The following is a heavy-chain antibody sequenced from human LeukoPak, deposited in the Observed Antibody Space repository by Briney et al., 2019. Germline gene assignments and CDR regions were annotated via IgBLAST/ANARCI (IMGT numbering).Heavy chain of an antibody. CDR2: ISSSSSYI. V-gene: IGHV3-21*01. CDR3: ARMDTAMVNPYFDY. J-gene: IGHJ4*02. D-gene: IGHD5-18*01. CDR1: GFTFSSYS. Sequence: GGSLRLSCAASGFTFSSYSMNWVRQAPGKGLEWVSSISSSSSYIYYADSVKGRFTISRDNAKNSLYLQMNSLRAEDTAVYYCARMDTAMVNPYFDYWGQGTLVTVSS.